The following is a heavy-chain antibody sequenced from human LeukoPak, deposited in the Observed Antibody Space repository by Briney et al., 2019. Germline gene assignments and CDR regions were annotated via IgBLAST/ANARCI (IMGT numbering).Heavy chain of an antibody. D-gene: IGHD5-18*01. V-gene: IGHV3-30*04. CDR2: ISYDGSNK. CDR1: GFTFGSYA. J-gene: IGHJ4*02. CDR3: ARSRDSYGSDFDY. Sequence: PGGSLRLSCAASGFTFGSYAMHWVRQPPGKGLEWVALISYDGSNKYYADSVKGRFTISRDNSKNTLYLQMNSLRAEDTAVYYCARSRDSYGSDFDYWGQGTLVTVSS.